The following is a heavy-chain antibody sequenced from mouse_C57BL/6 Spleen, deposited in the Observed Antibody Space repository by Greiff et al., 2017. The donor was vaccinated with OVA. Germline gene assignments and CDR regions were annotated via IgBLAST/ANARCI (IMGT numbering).Heavy chain of an antibody. CDR1: GYAFSSSW. Sequence: QVQLKESGPELVKPGASVKISCKASGYAFSSSWMNWVKQRPGKGLEWIGRIYPGDGDTNYNGKFKGKATLTADKSSSTAYMQLSSLTSEDSAVYFCARELGPFDYWGQGTTLTVSS. J-gene: IGHJ2*01. CDR2: IYPGDGDT. D-gene: IGHD4-1*01. CDR3: ARELGPFDY. V-gene: IGHV1-82*01.